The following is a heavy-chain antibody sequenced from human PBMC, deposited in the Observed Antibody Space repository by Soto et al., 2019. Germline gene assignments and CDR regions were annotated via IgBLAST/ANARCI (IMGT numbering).Heavy chain of an antibody. J-gene: IGHJ4*02. V-gene: IGHV3-23*01. CDR2: ISVTGDTT. CDR1: GFTIITYT. D-gene: IGHD5-12*01. Sequence: EVQLLESGGGLVQPGGSLRLSCAAPGFTIITYTITWFRQTPAKGLEWVSGISVTGDTTFYADSGKGRFTISRDNSKNTVYLQMHSLRVEDTAVYYCAKWSGYGDLWGQGTLVTVSS. CDR3: AKWSGYGDL.